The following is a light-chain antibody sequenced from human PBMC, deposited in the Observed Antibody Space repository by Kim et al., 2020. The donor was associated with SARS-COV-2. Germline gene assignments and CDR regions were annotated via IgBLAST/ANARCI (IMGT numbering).Light chain of an antibody. CDR1: RS. V-gene: IGLV3-21*04. CDR2: FDG. Sequence: RSVQWYQQSPGQAPLLVIYFDGNRPSGTPERFSGSNSRNTATLTITRVKAGDEADYYCQVWDPSSDHWVFGGGTRLTVL. J-gene: IGLJ3*02. CDR3: QVWDPSSDHWV.